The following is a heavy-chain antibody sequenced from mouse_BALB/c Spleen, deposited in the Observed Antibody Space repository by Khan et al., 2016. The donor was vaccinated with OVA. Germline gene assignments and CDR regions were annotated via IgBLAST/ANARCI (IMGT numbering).Heavy chain of an antibody. CDR3: ARDAGRY. Sequence: VQLKQSGPELVKPGASVKISCKTSGYTFPEYTVHWVKKSLGKSLDGIGVINPKNGGTAYNQKFKGKATLTMDKSSSTAYMEFRSLTSEDSAVYYCARDAGRYWGQGTSVTVAS. V-gene: IGHV1-18*01. CDR1: GYTFPEYT. J-gene: IGHJ4*01. D-gene: IGHD3-3*01. CDR2: INPKNGGT.